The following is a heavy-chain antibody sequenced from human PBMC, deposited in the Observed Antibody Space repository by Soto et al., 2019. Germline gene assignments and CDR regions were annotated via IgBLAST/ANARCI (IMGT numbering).Heavy chain of an antibody. V-gene: IGHV3-21*01. CDR3: ARAALGRDGYNGGRVY. CDR2: ISSSSSYI. Sequence: EVQLVESGGGLVKPGGSLRLSCAASGFTFSSYSMNWVRQAPGKGLEWVSSISSSSSYIYYADSVKGRFTISRDNAKNSRYLQMNGMRAEDTAVYYCARAALGRDGYNGGRVYWGQGTLVTVSS. D-gene: IGHD5-12*01. J-gene: IGHJ4*02. CDR1: GFTFSSYS.